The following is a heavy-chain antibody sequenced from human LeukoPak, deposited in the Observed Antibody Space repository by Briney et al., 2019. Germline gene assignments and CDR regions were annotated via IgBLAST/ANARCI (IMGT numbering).Heavy chain of an antibody. V-gene: IGHV1-2*02. J-gene: IGHJ3*02. CDR1: GYTFTGYY. D-gene: IGHD1-26*01. Sequence: ASVKVSCKASGYTFTGYYMHWVRQAPGQGLEWMGWINPNSGGTNYAQKFQGRVTMTRDTSISTAYMELSRLRSDDTAVYYCATLISEAGIVGATDAFDIWGQATMVTVSS. CDR3: ATLISEAGIVGATDAFDI. CDR2: INPNSGGT.